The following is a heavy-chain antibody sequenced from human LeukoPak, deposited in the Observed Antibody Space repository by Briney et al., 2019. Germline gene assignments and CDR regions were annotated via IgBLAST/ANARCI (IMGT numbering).Heavy chain of an antibody. D-gene: IGHD2-15*01. V-gene: IGHV4-61*01. Sequence: PSETLSLTCTVSGGSVSSGSYYWSWIRQPPGKGLEWIGYIYYSGSTNYNPSLKSRVTISVDTSKNQFSLKLSSVTAADTAVYYCARLGYCSGGSCYFFDHWGQGTLVTVSS. CDR3: ARLGYCSGGSCYFFDH. CDR1: GGSVSSGSYY. J-gene: IGHJ4*02. CDR2: IYYSGST.